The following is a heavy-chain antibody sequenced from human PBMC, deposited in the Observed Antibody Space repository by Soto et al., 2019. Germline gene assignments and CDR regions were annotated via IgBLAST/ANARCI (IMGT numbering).Heavy chain of an antibody. D-gene: IGHD5-18*01. CDR2: ISSSGSTI. CDR3: ATAPIYSYDKRFDY. V-gene: IGHV3-48*03. J-gene: IGHJ4*02. CDR1: GFTFSSYE. Sequence: QRLSCAASGFTFSSYEMNWVRQAPGKGLEWVSYISSSGSTIYYADSVKGRFTISRDNAKNSLYLQMNSLRAEDTAVYYCATAPIYSYDKRFDYWGQGTLVTVSS.